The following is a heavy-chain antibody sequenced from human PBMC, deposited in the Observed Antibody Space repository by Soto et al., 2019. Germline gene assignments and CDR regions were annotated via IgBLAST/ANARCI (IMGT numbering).Heavy chain of an antibody. CDR3: ARASHYNWNDVSDFDY. V-gene: IGHV3-21*01. CDR2: ISSSSSYI. J-gene: IGHJ4*02. Sequence: EVQLVESGGGLVKPGGSLRLSCAASGFTFSSYSMNWVRQAPGKGLEWVSSISSSSSYIYYADSVKGRFTISRDNAKNSPDRQMSSLRAEDTAVYYCARASHYNWNDVSDFDYWGQGTLVTVSS. CDR1: GFTFSSYS. D-gene: IGHD1-1*01.